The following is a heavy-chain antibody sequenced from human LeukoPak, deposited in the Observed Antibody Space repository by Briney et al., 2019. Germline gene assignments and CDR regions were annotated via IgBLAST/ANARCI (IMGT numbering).Heavy chain of an antibody. V-gene: IGHV3-48*04. CDR2: ISDRSGTI. CDR3: ARVRGPTLKTCYMDV. D-gene: IGHD3-10*01. Sequence: GGSLRLSCAASGFTFTEYSIIWVRQAPGKGLEWVSFISDISDRSGTIHHADSVKGRFTISRDNAERSVYLQMNSLRADDTAVYYCARVRGPTLKTCYMDVWGTGTTVTVSS. J-gene: IGHJ6*03. CDR1: GFTFTEYS.